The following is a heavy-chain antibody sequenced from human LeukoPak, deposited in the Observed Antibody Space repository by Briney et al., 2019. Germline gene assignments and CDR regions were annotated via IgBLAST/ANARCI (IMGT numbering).Heavy chain of an antibody. CDR1: GGSVSSESYY. CDR3: ARVGYCSGWYVFDY. CDR2: IYYSGST. D-gene: IGHD6-19*01. J-gene: IGHJ4*02. Sequence: PSETLSLTCTVSGGSVSSESYYWSWIRQPPGKGLEWIGYIYYSGSTKYNPSLKSRVTMSVDTSKNQFSLKLSSVTAADTAVYYCARVGYCSGWYVFDYWGQGTLVTVSS. V-gene: IGHV4-61*01.